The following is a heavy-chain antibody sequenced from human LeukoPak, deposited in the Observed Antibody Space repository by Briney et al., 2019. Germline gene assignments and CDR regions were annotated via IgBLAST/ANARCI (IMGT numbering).Heavy chain of an antibody. CDR3: ARVRSSGYFPEYYFDY. V-gene: IGHV4-30-2*01. J-gene: IGHJ4*02. Sequence: PSQTLSLTCAVSGGSISSGGYSWSWIRQPPGKGLEWIGYIYHSGSTYYNPSLKSRVTISVDRSKNQFSLKLSSVTAADTAVYYCARVRSSGYFPEYYFDYWGQGTLVTVSS. CDR2: IYHSGST. D-gene: IGHD3-22*01. CDR1: GGSISSGGYS.